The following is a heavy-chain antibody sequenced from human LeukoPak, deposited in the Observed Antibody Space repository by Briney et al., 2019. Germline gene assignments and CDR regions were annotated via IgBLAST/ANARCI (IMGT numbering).Heavy chain of an antibody. CDR1: GYTFTSYG. CDR2: ISAYNGNT. D-gene: IGHD3-3*01. V-gene: IGHV1-18*01. J-gene: IGHJ4*02. CDR3: ARVGSGYFVDY. Sequence: ASVKVSCKASGYTFTSYGISGVRQAPGQGLEWMGWISAYNGNTNYAQKLQGRVTMTTDTSKSTAYMELRSLRSDVTAVYYCARVGSGYFVDYWGQGTLVTVSS.